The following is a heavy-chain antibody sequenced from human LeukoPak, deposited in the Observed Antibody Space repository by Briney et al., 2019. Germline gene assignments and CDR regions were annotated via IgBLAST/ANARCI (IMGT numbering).Heavy chain of an antibody. J-gene: IGHJ5*02. CDR3: ARPRNDYVWGSYRSPVWFDP. D-gene: IGHD3-16*02. Sequence: SETLSLTCTVSGGSIGSSAYSWGWIRQPPGKGLEWIGSISYTGTTYYNPSLKSRVTISLDTSKNQFSLKLSSVTAADTAVYYCARPRNDYVWGSYRSPVWFDPWGQGTLVTVSS. V-gene: IGHV4-39*01. CDR2: ISYTGTT. CDR1: GGSIGSSAYS.